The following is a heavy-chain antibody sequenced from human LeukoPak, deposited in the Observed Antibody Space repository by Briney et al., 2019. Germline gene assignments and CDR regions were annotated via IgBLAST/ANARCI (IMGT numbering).Heavy chain of an antibody. CDR2: IIPIFGTA. V-gene: IGHV1-69*13. J-gene: IGHJ6*04. CDR1: GGTFSSYA. CDR3: ASQPQRRWYYYGMGV. Sequence: SVKVSCKASGGTFSSYAISWVGQAPGQGLEWMGGIIPIFGTANYAQKFQGIVTITADESTSTAYMELSSLRSEDTAVYYCASQPQRRWYYYGMGVWGKGTTITVSA. D-gene: IGHD6-25*01.